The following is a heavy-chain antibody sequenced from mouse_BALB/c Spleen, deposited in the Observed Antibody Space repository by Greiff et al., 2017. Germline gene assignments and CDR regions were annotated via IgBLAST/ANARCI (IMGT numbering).Heavy chain of an antibody. Sequence: VQLQQSGPELVKPGASVKMSCKASGYTFTSYVMHWVKQKPGQGLEWIGYINPYNDGTKYNEKFKGKATLTSDKSSSTAYMELSSLTSEDSAVYYCARNSPTYGSSWFAYWGQGTLVTVS. CDR3: ARNSPTYGSSWFAY. CDR2: INPYNDGT. J-gene: IGHJ3*01. V-gene: IGHV1-14*01. D-gene: IGHD1-1*01. CDR1: GYTFTSYV.